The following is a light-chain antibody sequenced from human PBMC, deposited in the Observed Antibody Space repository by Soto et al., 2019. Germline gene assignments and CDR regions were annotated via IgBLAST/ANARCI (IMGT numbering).Light chain of an antibody. J-gene: IGKJ2*01. CDR2: EAS. CDR1: QSINKW. CDR3: QQYDSYPYP. Sequence: DIQMTQSPSTLSASVGERVTITCRGSQSINKWLAWYQQKPGKAPEFLMNEASILGSGVPSRFSGSASATEFTLPISGMQSDDFASYYCQQYDSYPYPFGQGTKVDIK. V-gene: IGKV1-5*03.